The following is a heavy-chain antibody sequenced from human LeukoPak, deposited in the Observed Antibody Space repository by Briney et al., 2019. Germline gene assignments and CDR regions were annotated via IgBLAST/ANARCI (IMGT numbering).Heavy chain of an antibody. CDR3: ARTDTSGYFVNY. CDR2: IYSSGST. J-gene: IGHJ4*02. D-gene: IGHD3-22*01. CDR1: GGSISSGNYY. Sequence: SETLSLTCNVSGGSISSGNYYWSWIRQHPGKGLEWIGYIYSSGSTYYNPSLKSRLTISVDTSKNLFSLRLSSVTAADTAVYYCARTDTSGYFVNYWGQGTLVTVSS. V-gene: IGHV4-31*03.